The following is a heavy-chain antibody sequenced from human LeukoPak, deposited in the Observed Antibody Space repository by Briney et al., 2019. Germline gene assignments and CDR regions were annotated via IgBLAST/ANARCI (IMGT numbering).Heavy chain of an antibody. J-gene: IGHJ3*02. D-gene: IGHD3-16*01. CDR2: IIPIFGTA. Sequence: ASVKVSCKASGGTFSSYAISWVRQAPGQGLEWMGGIIPIFGTANYAQKVQGRVTITADESTSTAYMELSSLRSEDTAVYYCARDLTDDAFDIWGQGTMVTVSS. CDR1: GGTFSSYA. CDR3: ARDLTDDAFDI. V-gene: IGHV1-69*13.